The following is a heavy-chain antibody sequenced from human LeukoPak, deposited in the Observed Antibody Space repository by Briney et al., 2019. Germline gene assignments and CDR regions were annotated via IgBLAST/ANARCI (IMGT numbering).Heavy chain of an antibody. J-gene: IGHJ6*02. Sequence: PGRSLRLSCAASGFTFSSYGMHWVRQAPGKGLEWVAVIWYDGSNKYYADSVKGRFTISRDNSKNTLYLQMNSLRAEDTAVYYCTTDTNVPDPMDVWGQATTVTVSS. CDR2: IWYDGSNK. V-gene: IGHV3-33*01. D-gene: IGHD2-2*01. CDR1: GFTFSSYG. CDR3: TTDTNVPDPMDV.